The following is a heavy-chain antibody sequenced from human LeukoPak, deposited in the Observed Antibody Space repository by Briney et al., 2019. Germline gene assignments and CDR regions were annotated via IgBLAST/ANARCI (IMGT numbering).Heavy chain of an antibody. V-gene: IGHV1-2*02. CDR1: GYTFTGYY. Sequence: ASVKVSCKASGYTFTGYYMHWVRQAPGQGLEWMGWINPNSGGTNYARKFQGRVTMTRDTSISTAYMELSRLRSDDTAVYYCARAAIAAADYFDYWGQGTLVTVSS. CDR2: INPNSGGT. J-gene: IGHJ4*02. D-gene: IGHD6-13*01. CDR3: ARAAIAAADYFDY.